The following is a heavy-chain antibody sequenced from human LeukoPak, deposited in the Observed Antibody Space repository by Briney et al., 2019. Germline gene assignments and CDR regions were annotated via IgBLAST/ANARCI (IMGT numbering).Heavy chain of an antibody. CDR2: IWYDGSNK. CDR1: GFTFSSYG. D-gene: IGHD3-3*01. J-gene: IGHJ6*02. Sequence: GRSLRLSCAASGFTFSSYGMHWVRQAPGKGLEWVAVIWYDGSNKYYADSVKGRFTISRDNSKNTLYLQMNSLRAEDTAVYYCARAGFWSGYPNYYYYYGMDVWGQGTTVTVSS. V-gene: IGHV3-33*01. CDR3: ARAGFWSGYPNYYYYYGMDV.